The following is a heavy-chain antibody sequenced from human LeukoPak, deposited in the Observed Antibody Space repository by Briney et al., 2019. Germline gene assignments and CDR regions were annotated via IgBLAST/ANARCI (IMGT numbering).Heavy chain of an antibody. D-gene: IGHD3-10*01. CDR2: IIPILGIA. CDR3: ARDPVLSRGVYGMDV. J-gene: IGHJ6*02. V-gene: IGHV1-69*04. CDR1: GGTFSSYA. Sequence: SVKVSCKASGGTFSSYAISWVRQAPGQGLEWMGRIIPILGIANYAQKFQGRVTITADKSTSTAYMELSSLRSEDTAVYYCARDPVLSRGVYGMDVWGQGTTVTVSS.